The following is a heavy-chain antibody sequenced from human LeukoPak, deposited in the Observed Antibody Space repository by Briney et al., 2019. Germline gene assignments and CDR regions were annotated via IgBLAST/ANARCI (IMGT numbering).Heavy chain of an antibody. CDR2: IYYSGST. CDR3: ARGGYYYDSSGYYYRAFDI. J-gene: IGHJ3*02. V-gene: IGHV4-59*08. Sequence: SETLSLTCTGSGGSISSYYWSWLRQPPGKELEWIGYIYYSGSTNYNPSLKSRVTISVATSKNQFSLKLSSVTAADTAVYYCARGGYYYDSSGYYYRAFDIWGQGTMVTVSS. D-gene: IGHD3-22*01. CDR1: GGSISSYY.